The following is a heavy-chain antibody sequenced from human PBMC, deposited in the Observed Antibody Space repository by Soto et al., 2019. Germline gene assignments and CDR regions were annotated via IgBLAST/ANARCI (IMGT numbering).Heavy chain of an antibody. D-gene: IGHD6-19*01. CDR2: MNPNSGNT. V-gene: IGHV1-8*01. CDR1: GYTFTSYY. J-gene: IGHJ4*02. CDR3: ARGLAVAGTGAADY. Sequence: ASVKVSCKASGYTFTSYYINWVRQATGQGLEWMGWMNPNSGNTGYAQKFQGRVTMTRNTSISTAYMELSSLRSEDTAVYYCARGLAVAGTGAADYWGQGTLVNVSS.